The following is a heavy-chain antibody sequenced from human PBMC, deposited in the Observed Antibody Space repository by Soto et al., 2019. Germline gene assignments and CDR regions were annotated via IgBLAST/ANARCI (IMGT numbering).Heavy chain of an antibody. V-gene: IGHV3-33*01. CDR1: GFTFSSYG. D-gene: IGHD2-21*01. J-gene: IGHJ6*02. CDR3: ARGLSHSRRRWHGGAYSYYYGMDV. CDR2: IWYDGSNK. Sequence: PGGSLRLSCAASGFTFSSYGMHWVRQAPGKGLEWVAVIWYDGSNKYYADSVKGRFTISRDDSKNTLYLQMNSLRAEDTAVYYCARGLSHSRRRWHGGAYSYYYGMDVWGPGTTVTVSS.